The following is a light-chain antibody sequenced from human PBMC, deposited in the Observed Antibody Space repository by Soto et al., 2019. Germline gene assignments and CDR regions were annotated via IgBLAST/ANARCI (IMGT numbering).Light chain of an antibody. V-gene: IGLV1-40*01. J-gene: IGLJ1*01. CDR2: GNS. CDR1: SSNIGAGYD. CDR3: QSYDSSLSGPRYV. Sequence: QSVLTQPPSVSGAPGQRVTISCTGSSSNIGAGYDVHWYQQLPGTAPKLLIYGNSNRPSGVPDRFSGSKSGTSASLAITGLQAEDEADDYCQSYDSSLSGPRYVFGTGTKLTVL.